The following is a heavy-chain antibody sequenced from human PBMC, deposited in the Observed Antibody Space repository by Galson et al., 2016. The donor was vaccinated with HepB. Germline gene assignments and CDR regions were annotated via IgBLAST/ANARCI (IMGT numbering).Heavy chain of an antibody. Sequence: SLRLSCAASGFPFSTYGMHWVRQAPGKGLEWLALISYDGRDEWSVDSVKGRFTFSRDNFKNTMHLQMNSLRADDTAVYYCACLSLDENSFDVWGRGTMVTVSS. D-gene: IGHD3-3*02. CDR1: GFPFSTYG. CDR2: ISYDGRDE. CDR3: ACLSLDENSFDV. V-gene: IGHV3-30*03. J-gene: IGHJ3*01.